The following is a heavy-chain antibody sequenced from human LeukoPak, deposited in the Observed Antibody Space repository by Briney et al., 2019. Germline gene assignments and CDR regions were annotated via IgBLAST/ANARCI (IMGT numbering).Heavy chain of an antibody. CDR3: ARDTPKYYYDSSGYPAPFDY. CDR2: IYTSGST. V-gene: IGHV4-4*07. J-gene: IGHJ4*02. Sequence: SETLSLTCTVSGGSISSYYWGWIRQPAGKGLEWIGRIYTSGSTNYNPSLKSRVTMSVDTSKNQFSLKLSSVTAADTAVYYCARDTPKYYYDSSGYPAPFDYWGQGTLVTVSS. D-gene: IGHD3-22*01. CDR1: GGSISSYY.